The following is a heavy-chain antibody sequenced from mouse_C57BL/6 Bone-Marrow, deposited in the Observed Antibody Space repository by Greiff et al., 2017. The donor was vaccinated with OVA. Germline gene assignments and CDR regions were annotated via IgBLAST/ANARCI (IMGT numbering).Heavy chain of an antibody. V-gene: IGHV1-53*01. CDR3: AREGKNLLLPSVWYFDV. CDR2: INPSNGGT. J-gene: IGHJ1*03. CDR1: GYTFTSYW. D-gene: IGHD1-1*01. Sequence: QVQLQQPGTELVKPGASVKLSCKASGYTFTSYWMHWVKQRPGQGLEWIGNINPSNGGTNYNEKFKSKATLTVDKSSSTAYMQLSSLTAEDSAVYYCAREGKNLLLPSVWYFDVWGTGTTVTVSS.